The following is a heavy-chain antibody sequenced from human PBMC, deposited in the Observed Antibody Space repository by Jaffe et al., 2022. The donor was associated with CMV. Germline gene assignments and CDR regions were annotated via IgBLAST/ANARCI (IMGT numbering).Heavy chain of an antibody. CDR3: ARGNCGGDCNSLFPDADYYYSGLDV. J-gene: IGHJ6*02. D-gene: IGHD2-21*02. V-gene: IGHV1-46*01. CDR2: ITPSGAGT. Sequence: QEQLVQSGTEVKKPGASLKLSCKASAYTFSTYYIHWVRQAPGQGLEWMGIITPSGAGTTYAQRFQGRVTMIRDTSTSTVYMELSSLTSEDTAVYYCARGNCGGDCNSLFPDADYYYSGLDVWGQGTTVTVSS. CDR1: AYTFSTYY.